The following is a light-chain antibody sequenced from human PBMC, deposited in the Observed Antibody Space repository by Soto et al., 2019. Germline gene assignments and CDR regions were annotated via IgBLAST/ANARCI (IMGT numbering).Light chain of an antibody. CDR3: QQYNNWPRAT. J-gene: IGKJ4*01. V-gene: IGKV3-15*01. Sequence: IVMTQSPANLSVSPGERATLSCRASQSINSNLAWYQQKPGQAPRLLMFRASIRATGFPARFSGSGSGTEFNITISSLQSEDSAIYYCQQYNNWPRATFGGGTKVEIK. CDR2: RAS. CDR1: QSINSN.